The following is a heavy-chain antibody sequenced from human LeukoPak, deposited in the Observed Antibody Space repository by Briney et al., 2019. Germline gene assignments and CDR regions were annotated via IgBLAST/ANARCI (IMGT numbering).Heavy chain of an antibody. CDR1: GGSISRGGYY. CDR3: ARGDYGLYFFDS. J-gene: IGHJ4*02. Sequence: SQTLSLTCTVSGGSISRGGYYWNWIRQHPREGLEWIGYFYYSRTTSYNPSLKSRATISVDTSNNQFSLKLSSVTAADTAVYYCARGDYGLYFFDSWGRGTLVTVSS. D-gene: IGHD4-17*01. CDR2: FYYSRTT. V-gene: IGHV4-31*03.